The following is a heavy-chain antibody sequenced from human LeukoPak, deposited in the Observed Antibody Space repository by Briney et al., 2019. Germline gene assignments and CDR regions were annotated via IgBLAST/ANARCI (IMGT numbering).Heavy chain of an antibody. CDR2: IYYSGST. V-gene: IGHV4-61*05. CDR1: GGSISSSSYY. D-gene: IGHD3-9*01. CDR3: ARTGARYFDLSL. Sequence: SETLSLTCTVSGGSISSSSYYWGWIRQPPGKGLEWIGYIYYSGSTNYNPSLKSRVTISVDTSKNQFSLKLSSVTAADTAVYYCARTGARYFDLSLWGQGTLVTVSS. J-gene: IGHJ4*02.